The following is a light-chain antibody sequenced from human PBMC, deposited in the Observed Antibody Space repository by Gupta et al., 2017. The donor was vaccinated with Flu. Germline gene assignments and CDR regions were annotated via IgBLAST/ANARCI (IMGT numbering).Light chain of an antibody. Sequence: QSVLTQPPPVSAAPGQKVTISCSGSSSNIGNNYVSWYQQLPGTAPKLLIYENNKRPSGIPDRFSGSKSGTSATLGITGLQTGDEADYYCGTWDSSLSAGRVFGGGSKLTVL. J-gene: IGLJ3*02. CDR3: GTWDSSLSAGRV. CDR2: ENN. CDR1: SSNIGNNY. V-gene: IGLV1-51*02.